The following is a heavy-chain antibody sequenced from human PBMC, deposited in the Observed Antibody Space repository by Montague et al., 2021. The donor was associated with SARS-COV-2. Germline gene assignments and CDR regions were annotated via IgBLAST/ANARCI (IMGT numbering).Heavy chain of an antibody. J-gene: IGHJ6*03. V-gene: IGHV4-34*01. D-gene: IGHD2-15*01. Sequence: SETLSLTCAVHGGSFSGYYWNWIRQPPGKGLEWIGGINHGGNTNYNPSLKNRLTISVDTSKNQFSLKLTSVAATDTAVYYCARLRDGVVPSPILGIRPYFTYYYMDVWGKGTTVTVSS. CDR1: GGSFSGYY. CDR2: INHGGNT. CDR3: ARLRDGVVPSPILGIRPYFTYYYMDV.